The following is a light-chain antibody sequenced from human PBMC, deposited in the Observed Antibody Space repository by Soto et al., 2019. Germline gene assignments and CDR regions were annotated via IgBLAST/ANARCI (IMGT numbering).Light chain of an antibody. CDR3: MQRIEFPFT. J-gene: IGKJ3*01. V-gene: IGKV2-40*01. CDR2: PLS. Sequence: DIVMTQTPLSLPVTPGEPASISCRSSQSLLDSDDGNTYLDWYLQKPGQSPQLLIYPLSYRASGVPDRFSGSGSGTDFTLKISRVEAEDVGVYYCMQRIEFPFTFGPGTKVDIK. CDR1: QSLLDSDDGNTY.